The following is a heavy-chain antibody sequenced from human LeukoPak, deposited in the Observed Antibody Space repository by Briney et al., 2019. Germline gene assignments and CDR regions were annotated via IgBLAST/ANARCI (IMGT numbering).Heavy chain of an antibody. CDR3: ASSSAPISRRDYYYGMDV. J-gene: IGHJ6*02. CDR2: FDPEDGET. CDR1: GYTLTELS. D-gene: IGHD1-14*01. Sequence: ASVKVSCKVSGYTLTELSMHWVRQAPGKGLEWMGGFDPEDGETIYAQKFQGRVTMTEDTSTDTAYMELSSLRSEDTAVYYCASSSAPISRRDYYYGMDVWGQGTTATVSS. V-gene: IGHV1-24*01.